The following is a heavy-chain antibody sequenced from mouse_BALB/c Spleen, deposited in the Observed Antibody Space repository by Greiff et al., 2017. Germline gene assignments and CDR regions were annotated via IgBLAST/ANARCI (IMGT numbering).Heavy chain of an antibody. CDR1: GFNIKDTY. CDR3: ARRGYRYDEAMDY. Sequence: VQLQQSGAELVKPGASVKLSCTASGFNIKDTYMHWVKQRPEQGLEWIGRIDPANGNTKYDPKFQGKATITADTSSNTAYLQLSSLTSEDTAVYYCARRGYRYDEAMDYWGQGTSVTVSS. D-gene: IGHD2-14*01. CDR2: IDPANGNT. V-gene: IGHV14-3*02. J-gene: IGHJ4*01.